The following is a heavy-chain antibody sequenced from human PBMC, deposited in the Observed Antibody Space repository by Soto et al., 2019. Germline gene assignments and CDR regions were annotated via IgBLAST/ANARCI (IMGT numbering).Heavy chain of an antibody. Sequence: QITLKESGPTVVNPTETLTLTCTFSGFSLTTSGVGVGWVRQSPGKAPEWLALIYWDDDKRYSTSLKSRLTITKDISKIQVVLTMANADPADTATYYCAHRVLRTVFGLVTTTAIYFDFWGQGTPVVVSS. CDR1: GFSLTTSGVG. J-gene: IGHJ4*01. D-gene: IGHD3-3*01. CDR2: IYWDDDK. V-gene: IGHV2-5*02. CDR3: AHRVLRTVFGLVTTTAIYFDF.